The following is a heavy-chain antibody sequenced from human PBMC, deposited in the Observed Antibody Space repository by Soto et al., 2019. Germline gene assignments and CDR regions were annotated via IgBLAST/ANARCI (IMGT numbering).Heavy chain of an antibody. V-gene: IGHV4-4*07. J-gene: IGHJ6*02. D-gene: IGHD6-19*01. CDR3: ARDHWYSSGWYYPTYYYYYGMDV. Sequence: SETLSLTCTVSGGSISSYYWSWIRQPAGKGLEWIGRIYTSGSTNYNPSLKSRVTMSVDTSKNQFSLKLSSVTAADTAVYYCARDHWYSSGWYYPTYYYYYGMDVWGQGTTVTVPS. CDR2: IYTSGST. CDR1: GGSISSYY.